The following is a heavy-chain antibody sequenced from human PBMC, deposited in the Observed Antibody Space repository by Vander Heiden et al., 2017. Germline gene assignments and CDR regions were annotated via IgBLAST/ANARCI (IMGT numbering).Heavy chain of an antibody. CDR2: IYSGGST. D-gene: IGHD4-17*01. Sequence: ELQLVESGVGFIQPGGSLRLPSAAAGVSVGGNYMDGVRQAPGKGLEWVSIIYSGGSTYYADSVKGRFTLSRDNSKNTLYLQMNSLRAEDTAVYYCARGLGLWGQGTLVTVSS. V-gene: IGHV3-53*01. CDR3: ARGLGL. CDR1: GVSVGGNY. J-gene: IGHJ4*02.